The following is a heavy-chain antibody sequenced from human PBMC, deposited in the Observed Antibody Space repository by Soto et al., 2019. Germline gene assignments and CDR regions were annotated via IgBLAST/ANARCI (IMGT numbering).Heavy chain of an antibody. CDR1: GFSVSNNY. CDR3: AKDLRSSGWYRGFDP. D-gene: IGHD6-19*01. Sequence: EVQVVESGGGVVQPGGSLRLSCVASGFSVSNNYISWVRQAPGKGLEWLSVMYSGGSTYYANSVKGRFIISRDNSKNTLFLQMNRLSVEDTAMYYCAKDLRSSGWYRGFDPWGQGTLVSVSS. J-gene: IGHJ5*02. V-gene: IGHV3-66*01. CDR2: MYSGGST.